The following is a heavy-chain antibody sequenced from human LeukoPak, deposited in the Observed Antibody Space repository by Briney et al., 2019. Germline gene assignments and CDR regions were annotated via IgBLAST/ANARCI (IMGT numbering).Heavy chain of an antibody. V-gene: IGHV3-30*04. Sequence: PGRSLRLSCAASGFTFSSYAMHWVRQAPGKGLEWVAVISYDGSNKYYADSVKGRFTISRDNSKNTLYLQMNSLRAEDTAVYYCARDGIGELLGPYDYWGQGTPVTVSS. CDR2: ISYDGSNK. D-gene: IGHD3-10*01. J-gene: IGHJ4*02. CDR1: GFTFSSYA. CDR3: ARDGIGELLGPYDY.